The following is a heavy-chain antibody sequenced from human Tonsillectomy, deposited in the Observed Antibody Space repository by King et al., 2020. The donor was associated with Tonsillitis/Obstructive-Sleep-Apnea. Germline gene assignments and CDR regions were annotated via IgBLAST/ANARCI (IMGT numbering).Heavy chain of an antibody. CDR3: AKDIFQEGYSYGSASFDY. Sequence: VQLVESGGGLVQPGRSLRLSCAASGFTFDDYAMHWFRQAPGKGLEWVSGISWNSGSIGYADSVKGRFTISRDNAKNSLYLQMNSLRAEDTALYYCAKDIFQEGYSYGSASFDYWGQGTLVTVSS. V-gene: IGHV3-9*01. J-gene: IGHJ4*02. CDR2: ISWNSGSI. CDR1: GFTFDDYA. D-gene: IGHD5-18*01.